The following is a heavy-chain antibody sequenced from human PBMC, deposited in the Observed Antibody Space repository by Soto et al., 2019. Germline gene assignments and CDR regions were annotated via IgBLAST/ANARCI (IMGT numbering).Heavy chain of an antibody. Sequence: SETLSLTCSVSGGSISGSYWSWIRQSPGKGLEWLGYVYYTGSTNYSPSLRSRVSISVDTSKNEFSLRLSSVTAADTAVYFCARSVAVPGAHIDYWGQRTQVTVSS. D-gene: IGHD6-19*01. CDR3: ARSVAVPGAHIDY. V-gene: IGHV4-59*01. CDR1: GGSISGSY. CDR2: VYYTGST. J-gene: IGHJ4*02.